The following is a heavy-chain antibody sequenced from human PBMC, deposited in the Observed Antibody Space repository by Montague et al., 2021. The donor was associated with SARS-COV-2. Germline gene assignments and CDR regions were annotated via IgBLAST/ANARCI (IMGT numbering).Heavy chain of an antibody. D-gene: IGHD3-3*01. CDR2: TSWNSGSI. V-gene: IGHV3-9*01. Sequence: SRSLSLAASGFTFDDYAMHWVRQAPGKGLEWVSGTSWNSGSIGYADSVKGRFTISRDNAKNSPYLQMNSLRAEDTAVYYCARGAGVTISGVVIPGYYYMDVWGKGTTVTVSS. CDR1: GFTFDDYA. J-gene: IGHJ6*03. CDR3: ARGAGVTISGVVIPGYYYMDV.